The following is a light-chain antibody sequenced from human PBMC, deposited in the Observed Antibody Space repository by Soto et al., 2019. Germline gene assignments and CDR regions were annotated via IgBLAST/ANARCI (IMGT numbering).Light chain of an antibody. Sequence: QSALTQPASVSGSPGQSITISCTGTSSDVGGYNYVSWYQQHPGKAPKLMIYDVSNRPSGVSNRFSGSKSGNTASLTISGLQAEDEADYYCSSYISSSTALFGGGTKLTVL. V-gene: IGLV2-14*01. CDR1: SSDVGGYNY. CDR3: SSYISSSTAL. CDR2: DVS. J-gene: IGLJ2*01.